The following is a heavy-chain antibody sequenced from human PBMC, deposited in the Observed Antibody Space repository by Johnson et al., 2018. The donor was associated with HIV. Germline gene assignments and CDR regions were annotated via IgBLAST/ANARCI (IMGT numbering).Heavy chain of an antibody. CDR2: MKSQSDGGTT. J-gene: IGHJ3*02. Sequence: VQLVESGGGLVKPGGSLRLSCAASGFTFSDAWVNWVRQAPGKGLEWVGRMKSQSDGGTTDYGTPVRGRFTISRDDSNNTLYLQMNSLKTEDMAVYYCARSRGKQLADAFDIWGQGTMVTVSS. CDR3: ARSRGKQLADAFDI. CDR1: GFTFSDAW. D-gene: IGHD6-6*01. V-gene: IGHV3-15*01.